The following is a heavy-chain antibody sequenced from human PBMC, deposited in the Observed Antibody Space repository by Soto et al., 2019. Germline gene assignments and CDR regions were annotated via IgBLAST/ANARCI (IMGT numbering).Heavy chain of an antibody. V-gene: IGHV4-30-4*01. Sequence: QVQLQESGPGLVKPSQTLSLTCTVSGGSISSGDYYWSWIRQPPGKGLEWIGYIYYSGSTYYNPSLKTRVTISVDTSKNQFSLKLSSVTAADTAVYYCARDPDTAMKHDAFDIWGQGTMVTVSS. D-gene: IGHD5-18*01. CDR2: IYYSGST. CDR3: ARDPDTAMKHDAFDI. J-gene: IGHJ3*02. CDR1: GGSISSGDYY.